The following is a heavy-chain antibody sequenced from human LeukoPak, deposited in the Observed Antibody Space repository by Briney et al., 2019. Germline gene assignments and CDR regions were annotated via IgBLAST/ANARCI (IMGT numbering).Heavy chain of an antibody. CDR3: ARRNSVLVRGDFDY. D-gene: IGHD3-10*01. CDR2: INPNSGDT. V-gene: IGHV1-2*02. J-gene: IGHJ4*02. CDR1: GYTFTGYI. Sequence: ASVKVSCKASGYTFTGYIMHWIRQAPGQGLEWMGWINPNSGDTKYAQKFQGRVTMTRDTSITTAYMDLSRLRSDDTAVYYCARRNSVLVRGDFDYGGQGPLVTFSS.